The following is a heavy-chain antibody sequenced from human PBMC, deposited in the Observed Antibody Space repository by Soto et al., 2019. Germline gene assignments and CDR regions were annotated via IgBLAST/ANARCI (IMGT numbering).Heavy chain of an antibody. CDR3: ARGRENYSYFDY. Sequence: EVQLVESGGGLVQPGGSLRLSCAAGGFTFSAYWMHRVRQTPGKGLVCVSRVNSDGHDTVYADSVKGRFTLSRDNAKNTVFLQMSSLRAEDTAVYYCARGRENYSYFDYWGQGIVVTVSS. CDR1: GFTFSAYW. D-gene: IGHD1-26*01. CDR2: VNSDGHDT. J-gene: IGHJ4*02. V-gene: IGHV3-74*01.